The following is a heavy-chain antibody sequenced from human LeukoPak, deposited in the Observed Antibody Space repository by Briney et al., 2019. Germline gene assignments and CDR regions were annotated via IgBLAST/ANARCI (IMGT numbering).Heavy chain of an antibody. Sequence: GGSLRLSCAASGFTFSIYSMNWVRQAPGKGLEWLSSITSSSNYIYYADSVKGRFTISRDNVQNSLYLQMNSLRAEDTAMYYCARDRGYSDNWGQGTQVTVSS. J-gene: IGHJ4*02. V-gene: IGHV3-21*01. CDR3: ARDRGYSDN. CDR2: ITSSSNYI. CDR1: GFTFSIYS.